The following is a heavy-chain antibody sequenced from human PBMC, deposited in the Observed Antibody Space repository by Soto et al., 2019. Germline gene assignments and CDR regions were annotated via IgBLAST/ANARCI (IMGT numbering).Heavy chain of an antibody. Sequence: GGSLRLSCAAAGFTFSSNDMNWVRQAPGKGLEWVSSISSSSNNIYYADSVKGRFTISRDNAKNSLFLQVNSLRDEDTAVYFCARDLTTATGAFDYWGQGTLVTVSS. CDR1: GFTFSSND. D-gene: IGHD6-13*01. V-gene: IGHV3-21*01. J-gene: IGHJ4*02. CDR2: ISSSSNNI. CDR3: ARDLTTATGAFDY.